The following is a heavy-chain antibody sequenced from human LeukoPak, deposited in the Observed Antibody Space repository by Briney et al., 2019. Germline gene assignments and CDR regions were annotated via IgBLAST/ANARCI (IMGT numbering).Heavy chain of an antibody. J-gene: IGHJ3*02. CDR2: ISGRGGST. D-gene: IGHD3-22*01. CDR1: GFTFDTYV. CDR3: AKPITVIADAFDI. V-gene: IGHV3-23*01. Sequence: GGSLRLSCAASGFTFDTYVMSWVRQAPGKGLEWVAAISGRGGSTNYADSVKGRFTISRENSKNTLYLQMNSLRAEDTAVYYCAKPITVIADAFDIWGQGTMVTVSS.